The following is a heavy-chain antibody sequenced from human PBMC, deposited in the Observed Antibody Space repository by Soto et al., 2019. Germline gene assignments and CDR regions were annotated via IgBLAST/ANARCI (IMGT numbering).Heavy chain of an antibody. V-gene: IGHV2-5*02. Sequence: SGPTLVNPTQTLTLTCTFSGFSLTTSGLGVGWIRQPPGKALEWLAHIYWDDDKRYTPSLKTRLTITKDTSKNQVVLTMTNVDPVDTATYYCAHSAFSPEMARTLDCFDYWGQGTLVTVSS. CDR3: AHSAFSPEMARTLDCFDY. J-gene: IGHJ4*02. CDR2: IYWDDDK. CDR1: GFSLTTSGLG. D-gene: IGHD3-3*02.